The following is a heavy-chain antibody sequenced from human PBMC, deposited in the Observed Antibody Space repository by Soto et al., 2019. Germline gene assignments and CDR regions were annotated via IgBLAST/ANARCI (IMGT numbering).Heavy chain of an antibody. D-gene: IGHD3-10*01. V-gene: IGHV3-30*18. CDR3: AKVKGLYYGSGTRTDAFDI. CDR2: ISYDGSNK. CDR1: GFTFSSYG. J-gene: IGHJ3*02. Sequence: SLRLSCAASGFTFSSYGMHWVRQAPGKGLEWVAVISYDGSNKYYAGSVKGRFTISRDNSKNTLYLQMNSLRAEDTAVYYCAKVKGLYYGSGTRTDAFDIWGQGTMVTVSS.